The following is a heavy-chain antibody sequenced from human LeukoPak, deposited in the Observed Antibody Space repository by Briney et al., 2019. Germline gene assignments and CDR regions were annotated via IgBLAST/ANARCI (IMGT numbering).Heavy chain of an antibody. J-gene: IGHJ3*02. CDR2: ISNDGRDT. D-gene: IGHD5-24*01. CDR3: ARGFDGYYGFDI. Sequence: GGSLRLPCAASGFTFSSYGMDWVRQAPGKGLEWVAFISNDGRDTYYADSVEGRFTISRDNAKNSMYVQMNSLRAEDTAVYYCARGFDGYYGFDIWGQGTMVTVSS. V-gene: IGHV3-30*03. CDR1: GFTFSSYG.